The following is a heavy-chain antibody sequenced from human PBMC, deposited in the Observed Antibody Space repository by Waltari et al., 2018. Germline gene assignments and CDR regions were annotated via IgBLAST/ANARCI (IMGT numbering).Heavy chain of an antibody. J-gene: IGHJ5*02. CDR3: ARERQLELGRTGVFDP. CDR2: ITHTGKT. D-gene: IGHD1-1*01. V-gene: IGHV4-34*01. Sequence: QVRLDQWGAGLLKPSATLSLPCAVYGGSFSGYYWSWIRRSPEKGLEWIGEITHTGKTNYNPSLRGRITMSVDTSKNQFSLKMTSVTAADTAVYYCARERQLELGRTGVFDPWSRGTPVTVSS. CDR1: GGSFSGYY.